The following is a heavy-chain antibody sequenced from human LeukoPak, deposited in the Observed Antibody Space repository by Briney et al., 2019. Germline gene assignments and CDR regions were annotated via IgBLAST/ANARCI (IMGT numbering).Heavy chain of an antibody. D-gene: IGHD6-13*01. CDR3: ARSALPSWSRPYNWFDP. J-gene: IGHJ5*02. V-gene: IGHV5-51*01. CDR1: GYSFTSYW. Sequence: GESLKISCKGSGYSFTSYWIGWVRQMPGKGLEWMGIIYPGDPDTRYSPSFQGQVTISADKSISTAYLQWSSLKASDTAMYYCARSALPSWSRPYNWFDPWGQGTLVTVSS. CDR2: IYPGDPDT.